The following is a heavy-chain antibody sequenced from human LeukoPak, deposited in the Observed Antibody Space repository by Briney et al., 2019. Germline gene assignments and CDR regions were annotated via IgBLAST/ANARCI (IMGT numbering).Heavy chain of an antibody. CDR2: ISGNGGST. Sequence: GGSLRLSCATSQFNFNKCGISWVRQAPGKGPEWVSSISGNGGSTQYADSVQGRFAIYRHNSKKTLYLQMKSRRAEDTAVYFWAKDPNGDFIGTFDIWGKGQWSPSLQ. CDR3: AKDPNGDFIGTFDI. J-gene: IGHJ3*02. V-gene: IGHV3-23*01. D-gene: IGHD4-17*01. CDR1: QFNFNKCG.